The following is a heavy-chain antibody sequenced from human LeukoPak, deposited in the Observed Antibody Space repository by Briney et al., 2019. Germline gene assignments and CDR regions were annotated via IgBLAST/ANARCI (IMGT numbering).Heavy chain of an antibody. CDR2: ISSSGSTI. D-gene: IGHD6-13*01. J-gene: IGHJ4*02. Sequence: GGSPRLSXAASGFTFSSYEMNWVRQAPGKGLEWVSYISSSGSTIYYADSVKGRFTISRDNAKNSLYLQMNSLRAEDTAVYYCARHEAVSVSSWYFDYWGQGTLVTVSS. CDR3: ARHEAVSVSSWYFDY. V-gene: IGHV3-48*03. CDR1: GFTFSSYE.